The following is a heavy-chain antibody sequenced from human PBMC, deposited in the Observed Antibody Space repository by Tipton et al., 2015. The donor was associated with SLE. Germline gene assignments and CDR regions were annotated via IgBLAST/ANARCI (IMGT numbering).Heavy chain of an antibody. D-gene: IGHD2-2*01. CDR3: ARGDCSGTNCSSPASAYYFYYMDV. V-gene: IGHV4-39*07. J-gene: IGHJ6*03. CDR2: INYGGIT. Sequence: GLVKPSETLSLICSVSGGSLNSGAYFWGWIRQPPGKGLEWIGTINYGGITYYNPSLKSRVTITEDTSKNHFSLRLSSVTAADTALYYCARGDCSGTNCSSPASAYYFYYMDVWGKGTTVIVSS. CDR1: GGSLNSGAYF.